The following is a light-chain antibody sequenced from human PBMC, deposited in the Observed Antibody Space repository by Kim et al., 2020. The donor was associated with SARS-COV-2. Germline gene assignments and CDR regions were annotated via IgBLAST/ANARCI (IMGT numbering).Light chain of an antibody. Sequence: QSALTQPASVSGSPGQSITISCTGTSSDIGGYKYVSWYQQHPGKGPQLMIYAVTERPSGVSSRFSGSKSGNTASLTISGLQAEDEADYYCISFTNDATWVFGGETQLTVL. CDR2: AVT. J-gene: IGLJ3*02. CDR1: SSDIGGYKY. V-gene: IGLV2-14*03. CDR3: ISFTNDATWV.